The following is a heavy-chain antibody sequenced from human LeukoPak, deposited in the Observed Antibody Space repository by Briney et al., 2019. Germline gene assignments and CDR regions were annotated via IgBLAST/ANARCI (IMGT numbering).Heavy chain of an antibody. Sequence: SVKVSCKASGGTFSSYAISWVRQAPGQGLEWMGRIIPIFGTANYAQKFQGRVTITTDESTSTAYTELSSLRSEDTAVYYCARELYYYDSSGHFDYWGQGTLVTVSS. D-gene: IGHD3-22*01. CDR1: GGTFSSYA. CDR2: IIPIFGTA. V-gene: IGHV1-69*05. J-gene: IGHJ4*02. CDR3: ARELYYYDSSGHFDY.